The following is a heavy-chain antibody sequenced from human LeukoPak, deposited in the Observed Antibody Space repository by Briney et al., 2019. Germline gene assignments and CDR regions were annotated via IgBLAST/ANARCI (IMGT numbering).Heavy chain of an antibody. J-gene: IGHJ4*02. CDR1: GGSISSYY. D-gene: IGHD6-19*01. CDR3: ARHKGSGWYPD. V-gene: IGHV4-4*09. CDR2: IYTSGST. Sequence: SETLSLTCTVSGGSISSYYWSWIRQPPGKGLEWIGYIYTSGSTNYNPSLKSRVTISVDTSKNQFSLKLSSVTAADTAVYYGARHKGSGWYPDWGQGTLVTVSS.